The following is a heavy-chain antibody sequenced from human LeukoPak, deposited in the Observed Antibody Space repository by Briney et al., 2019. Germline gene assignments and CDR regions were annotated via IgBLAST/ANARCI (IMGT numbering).Heavy chain of an antibody. CDR1: GGSISSNNW. D-gene: IGHD3-22*01. CDR3: ARTYSYDSRGYLYYFDY. CDR2: IYHTGLI. V-gene: IGHV4-4*02. J-gene: IGHJ4*02. Sequence: SETLSLTCAVSGGSISSNNWWTWLRQPPGKGLEWIAEIYHTGLINYNPSLMSRVTISVDTSKNFFSLQLSSVTAADPAVYYCARTYSYDSRGYLYYFDYWGQGTLVAVSS.